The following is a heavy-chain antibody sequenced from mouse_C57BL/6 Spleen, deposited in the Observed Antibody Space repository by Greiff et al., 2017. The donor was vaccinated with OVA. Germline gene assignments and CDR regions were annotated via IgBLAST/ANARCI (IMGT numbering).Heavy chain of an antibody. CDR2: ISSGSSTI. D-gene: IGHD2-3*01. CDR1: GFTFSDYG. Sequence: EVKLVESGGGLVKPGGSLKLSCAASGFTFSDYGMHWVRQAPEQGLEWVAYISSGSSTIYYADTVKGRFTISRDNAKNTLFLQMTSLRSEDTAMDYCAAPIYDGDPAWFAYWGQGTLVTVSA. V-gene: IGHV5-17*01. J-gene: IGHJ3*01. CDR3: AAPIYDGDPAWFAY.